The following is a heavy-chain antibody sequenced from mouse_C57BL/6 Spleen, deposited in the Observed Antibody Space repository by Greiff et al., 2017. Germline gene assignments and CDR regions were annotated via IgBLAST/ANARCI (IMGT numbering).Heavy chain of an antibody. CDR1: GFNIKDDY. CDR2: IDPENGDT. CDR3: TTFIYYDYPYYFDY. J-gene: IGHJ2*01. Sequence: VQLQQSGAELVRPGASVKLSCTASGFNIKDDYMNWVKQRPEQGLEWIGWIDPENGDTEYASKFQGKATITADPSYNTAYLQLSSLTSEDTAVYYGTTFIYYDYPYYFDYWGQGTTLTVSS. V-gene: IGHV14-4*01. D-gene: IGHD2-4*01.